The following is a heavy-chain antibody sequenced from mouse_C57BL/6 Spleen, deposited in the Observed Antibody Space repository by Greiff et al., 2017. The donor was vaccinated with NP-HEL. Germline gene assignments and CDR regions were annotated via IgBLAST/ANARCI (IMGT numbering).Heavy chain of an antibody. V-gene: IGHV14-4*01. J-gene: IGHJ3*01. D-gene: IGHD1-1*01. CDR1: GFNIKDDY. CDR2: IDPENGDT. Sequence: EVQVVESGAELVRPGASVKLSCTASGFNIKDDYMHWVKQRPEQGLEWIGWIDPENGDTEYASKFQGKATITADTSSNTAYLQLSSLTSEDTAVYYCTSGSSYRFAYWGQGTLVTVSA. CDR3: TSGSSYRFAY.